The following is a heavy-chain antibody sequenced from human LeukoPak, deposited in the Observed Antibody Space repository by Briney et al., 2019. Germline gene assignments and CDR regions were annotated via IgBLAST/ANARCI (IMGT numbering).Heavy chain of an antibody. CDR2: ISGSGGST. J-gene: IGHJ4*02. V-gene: IGHV3-23*01. Sequence: GGSLRLSCADSGFTFSSYAMSWVRQAPGKGLEWVSAISGSGGSTYYADSVKGRFTISRDNSKNTLYLQMNSLRAEDTAVYYCAKDRYYYDSSGYYRAGNWGQGTLVTVSS. CDR1: GFTFSSYA. CDR3: AKDRYYYDSSGYYRAGN. D-gene: IGHD3-22*01.